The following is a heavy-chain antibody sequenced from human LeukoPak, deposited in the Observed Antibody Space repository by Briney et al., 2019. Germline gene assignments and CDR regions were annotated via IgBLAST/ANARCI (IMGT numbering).Heavy chain of an antibody. CDR1: GFTFSTYE. CDR3: ARVWSSGYTKDY. J-gene: IGHJ4*02. V-gene: IGHV3-48*03. CDR2: ISSSSSTI. Sequence: GGSLRLSCAASGFTFSTYEMNWVRQAPGKGLEWLSYISSSSSTIYYADSVKGRFTISRDNAKNSVYLQMNSLRAEDTAVYYCARVWSSGYTKDYWGQGTLVTVSS. D-gene: IGHD3-22*01.